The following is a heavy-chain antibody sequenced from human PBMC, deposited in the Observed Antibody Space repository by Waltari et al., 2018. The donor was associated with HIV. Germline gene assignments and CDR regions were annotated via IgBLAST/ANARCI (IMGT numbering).Heavy chain of an antibody. CDR2: INHSGST. CDR3: ARGPRTTFGVDAYDI. V-gene: IGHV4-34*01. D-gene: IGHD3-10*01. Sequence: QVQLQQWGAGLLKPSETLSLTCAVSGGSFSGFSWSWIRQPPGKGLEWIGEINHSGSTNFNPSLKSRVTISVDTSKNQISLNLSSVTAADTAVYYCARGPRTTFGVDAYDIWGQGTMVAVSS. CDR1: GGSFSGFS. J-gene: IGHJ3*02.